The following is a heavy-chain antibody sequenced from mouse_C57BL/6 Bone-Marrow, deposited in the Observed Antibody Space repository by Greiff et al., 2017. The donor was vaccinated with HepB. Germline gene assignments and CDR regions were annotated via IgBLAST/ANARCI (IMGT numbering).Heavy chain of an antibody. CDR1: GFSLTSYG. J-gene: IGHJ2*01. CDR3: ARTLAWLPYYFDY. Sequence: QVHVKQSGPGLVQPSQSLSITCTVSGFSLTSYGVHWVRQSPGKGLEWLGVIWSGGSTDYNAAFISRLSISKDNSKSQVFFKMNSLQADDTAIYYCARTLAWLPYYFDYWGQGTTLTVSS. D-gene: IGHD2-2*01. V-gene: IGHV2-2*01. CDR2: IWSGGST.